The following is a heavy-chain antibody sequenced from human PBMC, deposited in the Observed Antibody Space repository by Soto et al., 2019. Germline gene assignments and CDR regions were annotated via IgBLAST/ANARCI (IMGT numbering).Heavy chain of an antibody. D-gene: IGHD2-15*01. CDR3: ARVLVVVVAATPWFDP. J-gene: IGHJ5*02. CDR1: GGSISSSSYY. Sequence: SETLSLTCTVSGGSISSSSYYWGWIRQPPGKGLEWIGSIYYSGSTYYNPSLKSRVTISVDTSKNQFSLKLSSVTAADTAVYYCARVLVVVVAATPWFDPWGQGTLVTVSS. V-gene: IGHV4-39*01. CDR2: IYYSGST.